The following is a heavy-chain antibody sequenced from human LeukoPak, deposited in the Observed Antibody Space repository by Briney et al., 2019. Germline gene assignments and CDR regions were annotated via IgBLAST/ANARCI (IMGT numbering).Heavy chain of an antibody. J-gene: IGHJ6*02. D-gene: IGHD2-15*01. CDR3: AKNGIYCSGGNCYYYYGMAV. CDR2: ISSDGSNE. V-gene: IGHV3-30*18. Sequence: PGGSLRLSCAASGFTFSSYAMHWVRQAPGKGLEWVAVISSDGSNEYYIDSVKGRFTISRDNSKNTLYLQVNSLRAEDTAVYYCAKNGIYCSGGNCYYYYGMAVWGQGTTVTVSS. CDR1: GFTFSSYA.